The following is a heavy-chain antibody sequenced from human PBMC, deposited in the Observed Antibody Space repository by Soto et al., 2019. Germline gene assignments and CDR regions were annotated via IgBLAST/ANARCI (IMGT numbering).Heavy chain of an antibody. J-gene: IGHJ5*02. D-gene: IGHD6-13*01. V-gene: IGHV4-30-2*01. CDR1: GGSISSGGYS. Sequence: SETLSLTCDVSGGSISSGGYSWSWIRQPPGKGLEWIGYIYHSGSTYYNPSLKSRVTISVDRSKNQFSLKLSSVTAADTAVYYCASLQIAAAGKWFDPWGQGTLVTVSS. CDR2: IYHSGST. CDR3: ASLQIAAAGKWFDP.